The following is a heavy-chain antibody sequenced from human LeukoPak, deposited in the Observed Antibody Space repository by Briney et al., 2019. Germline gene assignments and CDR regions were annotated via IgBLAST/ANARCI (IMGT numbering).Heavy chain of an antibody. V-gene: IGHV3-23*01. CDR3: AKDFVVVPGNVNYFDY. Sequence: GGSLRLSCAASGFTFSSYAMSWVRQAPGKGLEWVSAITGSGGSTYYADSVKGRFTISRDNSKNTLYLQMNSLRAEDTAVYYCAKDFVVVPGNVNYFDYWGQGTLVTVSS. J-gene: IGHJ4*02. D-gene: IGHD2-21*02. CDR2: ITGSGGST. CDR1: GFTFSSYA.